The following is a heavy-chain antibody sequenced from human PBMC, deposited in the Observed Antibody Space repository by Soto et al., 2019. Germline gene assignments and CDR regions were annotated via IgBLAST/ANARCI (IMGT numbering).Heavy chain of an antibody. J-gene: IGHJ4*02. V-gene: IGHV4-31*03. CDR1: SGSMSCGGYY. Sequence: SENLALTCSVSSGSMSCGGYYWSRLHQNPRKGLELIGYIYYSGSTYYNPSLKSRVTISVDTSKNQFSLKLSSVTAADTAVYYCARAPSLLITMVRGYYFDYWGQGTLVTVS. CDR2: IYYSGST. D-gene: IGHD3-10*01. CDR3: ARAPSLLITMVRGYYFDY.